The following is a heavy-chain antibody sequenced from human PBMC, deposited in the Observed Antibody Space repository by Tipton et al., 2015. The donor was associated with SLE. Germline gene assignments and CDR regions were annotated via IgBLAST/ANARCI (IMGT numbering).Heavy chain of an antibody. CDR2: ISSSSSYM. D-gene: IGHD3-9*01. J-gene: IGHJ3*02. CDR3: ARLLRFFDWLPNDAFDI. V-gene: IGHV3-21*01. Sequence: GSLRLSCAASGFTFSSYTMNWVRQAPGRGLEWVSSISSSSSYMYYADSVKGRFTISRDNAKNSLYLQMNSLRAEDTAVYYCARLLRFFDWLPNDAFDIWGQGTMVTVSS. CDR1: GFTFSSYT.